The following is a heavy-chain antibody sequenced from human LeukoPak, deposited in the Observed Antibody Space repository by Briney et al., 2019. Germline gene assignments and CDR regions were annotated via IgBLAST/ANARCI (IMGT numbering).Heavy chain of an antibody. CDR1: GFTVSSSY. Sequence: GGSLRLSCAASGFTVSSSYMSWVRQAPGKGLEWVAVLYSGGHTDYTVSVRGRFTISRDTSTNTVSLQMNNLRAEDTAEYYCARARCDTCGYGSWGQGTLVTVSS. J-gene: IGHJ5*02. CDR2: LYSGGHT. V-gene: IGHV3-66*02. CDR3: ARARCDTCGYGS. D-gene: IGHD3-22*01.